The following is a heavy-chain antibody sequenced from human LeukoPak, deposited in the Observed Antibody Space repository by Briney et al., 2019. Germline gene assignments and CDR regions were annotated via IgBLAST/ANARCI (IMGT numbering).Heavy chain of an antibody. D-gene: IGHD3-10*01. CDR2: IYTSGGT. CDR1: GFTVSGSY. CDR3: ARGGGNTRFDY. V-gene: IGHV3-53*01. J-gene: IGHJ4*02. Sequence: GGSLRLSCAGSGFTVSGSYLSWVREPPGKGLEWVSIIYTSGGTYYADFVKGRFTISRDNSKNTLYLQMNSLRAEDTAVYYCARGGGNTRFDYWGQGTLVTVSS.